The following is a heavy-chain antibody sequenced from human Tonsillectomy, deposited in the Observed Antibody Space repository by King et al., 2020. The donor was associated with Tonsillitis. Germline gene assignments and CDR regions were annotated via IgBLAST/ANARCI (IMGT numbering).Heavy chain of an antibody. V-gene: IGHV4-34*01. J-gene: IGHJ6*02. D-gene: IGHD1-1*01. CDR2: INHSGST. Sequence: VLLQQWGAGLLKPSETLSLSCAVYGGSFSDYYWNWIRQPPGKGLEWLGEINHSGSTKYNPSLNSRVTISVDTSKNQFALKLSSVTAADTAVYYCARTTSYHSPLCGMDVWGQGTTVTVSS. CDR1: GGSFSDYY. CDR3: ARTTSYHSPLCGMDV.